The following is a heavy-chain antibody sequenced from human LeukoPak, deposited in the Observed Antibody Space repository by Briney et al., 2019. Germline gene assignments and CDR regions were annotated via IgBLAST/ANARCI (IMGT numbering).Heavy chain of an antibody. CDR2: INPDGGS. CDR1: GFTFSDYA. Sequence: GGSLRPSCQASGFTFSDYAMGWVRQAPGKGLEWVSSINPDGGSFFADSVKGRFTISRDDSRSVVYLQMNTLSAEDTAVYYCARSGVATCHYWGQGILVTVSS. CDR3: ARSGVATCHY. J-gene: IGHJ4*02. D-gene: IGHD3-10*01. V-gene: IGHV3-23*01.